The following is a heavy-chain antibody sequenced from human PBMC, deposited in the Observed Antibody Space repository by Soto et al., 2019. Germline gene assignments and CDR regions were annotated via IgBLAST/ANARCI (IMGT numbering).Heavy chain of an antibody. J-gene: IGHJ5*02. D-gene: IGHD3-9*01. Sequence: AAVKVSCKASGYTFTSYAMHWVRQAPGQRLEWMGWINAGNGNTKYSQKFQGRVTITRDTSASTAYMELSSLRSEDAAVCYCARAEPALRYFDWLLFLPDTNWFDPWGQGTLVTVSS. CDR2: INAGNGNT. CDR1: GYTFTSYA. CDR3: ARAEPALRYFDWLLFLPDTNWFDP. V-gene: IGHV1-3*01.